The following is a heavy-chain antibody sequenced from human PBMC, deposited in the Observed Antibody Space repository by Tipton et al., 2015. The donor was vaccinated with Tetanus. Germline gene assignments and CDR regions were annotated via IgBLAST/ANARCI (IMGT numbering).Heavy chain of an antibody. Sequence: TLSLTCAVYGGSFSGYYWSWIRQPPGKGLEWIGEINHSGSTNYNPSLKSRVTISVDTSKNQFSLKLSSVTAADTAVYYCARGGYQLLYDYYYYGMDVWGQGTTVTVSS. CDR2: INHSGST. V-gene: IGHV4-34*01. J-gene: IGHJ6*02. CDR3: ARGGYQLLYDYYYYGMDV. D-gene: IGHD2-2*02. CDR1: GGSFSGYY.